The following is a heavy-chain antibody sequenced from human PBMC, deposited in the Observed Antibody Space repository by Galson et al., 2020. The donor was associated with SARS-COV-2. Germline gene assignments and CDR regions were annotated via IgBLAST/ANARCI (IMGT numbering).Heavy chain of an antibody. J-gene: IGHJ4*02. V-gene: IGHV4-39*07. CDR1: SGSISTTSYY. D-gene: IGHD2-15*01. CDR2: IYYTGST. CDR3: ARVGGCSGGSCYSPQYFDY. Sequence: SETLSLICTVSSGSISTTSYYWGWIRQPPGKGLEWIGSIYYTGSTYSNPSLKSRVIISVDTSKNQFSLKLNSVTAADTAVYYCARVGGCSGGSCYSPQYFDYWGQGTLVTVSS.